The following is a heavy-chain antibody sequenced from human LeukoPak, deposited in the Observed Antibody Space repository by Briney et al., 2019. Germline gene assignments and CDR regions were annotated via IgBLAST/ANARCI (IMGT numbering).Heavy chain of an antibody. Sequence: KPSETLSLTCTVSGASINSHYWSWIRQPAGQGLEWIGRIYISGSTNYNSSLQSRVTMSVDTSKNQFSLKLSSVTAADTAVYYCARALNPPPGTYYFDYWGQGTLVTVSS. CDR2: IYISGST. V-gene: IGHV4-4*07. J-gene: IGHJ4*02. CDR3: ARALNPPPGTYYFDY. CDR1: GASINSHY.